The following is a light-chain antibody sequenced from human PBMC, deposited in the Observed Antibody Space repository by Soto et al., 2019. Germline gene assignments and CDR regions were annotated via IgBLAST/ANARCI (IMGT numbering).Light chain of an antibody. J-gene: IGKJ4*01. CDR2: AAS. CDR1: QTVSIF. Sequence: DIQMTQSPASLSASVGDRVSITCRASQTVSIFLNWYQQKPGKAPKVLIYAASSLQSGVPSRFSGSGSGTEFNLTISSLQPEDSATYYCQQGYFTPLTFGGGTKVEI. CDR3: QQGYFTPLT. V-gene: IGKV1-39*01.